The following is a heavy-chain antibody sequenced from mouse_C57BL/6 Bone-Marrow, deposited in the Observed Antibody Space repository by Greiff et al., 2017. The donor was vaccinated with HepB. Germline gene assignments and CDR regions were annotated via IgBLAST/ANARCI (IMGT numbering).Heavy chain of an antibody. CDR2: IRNKANGYTT. Sequence: DVMLVESGGGLVQPGGSLSLSCAASGFTFTDYYMSWVRQPPGMALEWLGFIRNKANGYTTEYSASVKSRFTISRDNSQNILYLQMNDLRAEDSATYYCARGIDNYDVGGTGTTVTVAA. V-gene: IGHV7-3*01. J-gene: IGHJ1*03. CDR1: GFTFTDYY. CDR3: ARGIDNYDV.